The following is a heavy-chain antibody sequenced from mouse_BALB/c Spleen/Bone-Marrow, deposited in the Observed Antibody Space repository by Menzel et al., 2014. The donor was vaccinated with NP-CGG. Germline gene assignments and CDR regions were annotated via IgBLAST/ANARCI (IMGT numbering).Heavy chain of an antibody. D-gene: IGHD1-1*01. J-gene: IGHJ1*01. CDR3: ARVYGWYFDV. CDR1: GFTFSSYG. Sequence: EVQVVESGGGLVQPGGSLKLSCVASGFTFSSYGIPSVRQTPDKRLELVATINNNGGSTYYPYSVKGQFTICRDNAKNTLYLQMSSLKSEDTAMYYCARVYGWYFDVWGAGTTVTVSP. CDR2: INNNGGST. V-gene: IGHV5-6-3*01.